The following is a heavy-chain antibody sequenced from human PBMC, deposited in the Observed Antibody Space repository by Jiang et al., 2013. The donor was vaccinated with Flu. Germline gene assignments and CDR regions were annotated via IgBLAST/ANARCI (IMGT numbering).Heavy chain of an antibody. CDR3: ARSSPYYYDSSGTSPDAFDI. V-gene: IGHV3-13*01. D-gene: IGHD3-22*01. Sequence: VQLVESGGGLVQPGGSLRLSCAASGFTFSSYDMHWVRQATGKGLEWVSAIGTAGDTYYPGSVKGRFTISRENAKNSLYLQMNSLRAGDTAVYYCARSSPYYYDSSGTSPDAFDIWGQGTMVTVSS. J-gene: IGHJ3*02. CDR1: GFTFSSYD. CDR2: IGTAGDT.